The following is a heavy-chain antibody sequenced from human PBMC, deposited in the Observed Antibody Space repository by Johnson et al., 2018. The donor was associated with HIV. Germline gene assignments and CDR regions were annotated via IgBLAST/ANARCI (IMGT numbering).Heavy chain of an antibody. J-gene: IGHJ3*02. V-gene: IGHV3-23*04. Sequence: VQLVESGGGVVRPGGSLRLSCAASGFTFSSYDMSWVRQAPGKGLEWVSGISNSGSSTYYADSVKGRFTISRDNSKNTVWLQMNSLRGEDTAVYYCTKPSTGTYYGFHIWGQGTMVTVSS. CDR2: ISNSGSST. CDR1: GFTFSSYD. CDR3: TKPSTGTYYGFHI.